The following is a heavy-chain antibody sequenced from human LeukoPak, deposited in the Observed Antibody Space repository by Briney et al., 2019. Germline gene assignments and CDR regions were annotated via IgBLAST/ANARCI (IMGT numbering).Heavy chain of an antibody. CDR2: ISAYNGNT. CDR1: GYTFTSYG. CDR3: ARGKIAVAGTRPLLRNYFDY. D-gene: IGHD6-19*01. Sequence: GSVKVSCKASGYTFTSYGISWVRQAPGQGLEWMGWISAYNGNTNYAQKLQGRVTMTTDTSTSTAYMELRSLRSDDTAVYYCARGKIAVAGTRPLLRNYFDYWGQGTLVTVSS. J-gene: IGHJ4*02. V-gene: IGHV1-18*01.